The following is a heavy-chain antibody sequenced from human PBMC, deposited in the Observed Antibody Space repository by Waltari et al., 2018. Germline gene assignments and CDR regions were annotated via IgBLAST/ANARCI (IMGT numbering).Heavy chain of an antibody. Sequence: QVQLVQSGAAVKKPGASVKVSCRASGYTFTAYHMHWVRQAPGQGLEWMGRINPILGIANYAQKFQGRVTITADKSTSTAYMELSSLRSEDTAVYYCARDRGITAWFDIWGQGTMVTVSS. D-gene: IGHD1-20*01. J-gene: IGHJ3*02. CDR2: INPILGIA. V-gene: IGHV1-69*09. CDR3: ARDRGITAWFDI. CDR1: GYTFTAYH.